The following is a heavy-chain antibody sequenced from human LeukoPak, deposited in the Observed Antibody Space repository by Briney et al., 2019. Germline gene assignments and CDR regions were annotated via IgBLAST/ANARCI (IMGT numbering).Heavy chain of an antibody. CDR3: AKGWGSSRTFDI. CDR1: GFTFSTYA. CDR2: ITGSGGST. D-gene: IGHD6-6*01. Sequence: GGSLRLSCAASGFTFSTYAMSWVRQAPGKGLEWVSAITGSGGSTFYADSVKGRFTISRDNSKNTLYLQMNSLRAEDTAVYYCAKGWGSSRTFDIWGQGTLVTVSS. J-gene: IGHJ3*02. V-gene: IGHV3-23*01.